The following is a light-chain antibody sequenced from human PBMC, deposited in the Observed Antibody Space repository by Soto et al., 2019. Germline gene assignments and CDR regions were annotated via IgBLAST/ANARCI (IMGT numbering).Light chain of an antibody. V-gene: IGKV1D-12*01. J-gene: IGKJ1*01. Sequence: DIPMTQSPSSVSASVGDRVTITCRASQAISTWLAWYQQKPGKAPKLLIYAASNLQTGVPSRFSGSRSGTDFTLTISSLQPEDFATYYCQQANSFPRTFGQGTKVEIK. CDR2: AAS. CDR3: QQANSFPRT. CDR1: QAISTW.